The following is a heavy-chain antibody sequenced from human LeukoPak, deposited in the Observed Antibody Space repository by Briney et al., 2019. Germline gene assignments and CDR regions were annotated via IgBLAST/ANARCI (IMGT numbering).Heavy chain of an antibody. CDR2: FDPEDGET. Sequence: ASVKVSCKASGYTFTSYYMHWVRQAPGKGLEWMGGFDPEDGETIYAQKFQGRVTMTRNTSISTAYMELSSLRSEDTAVYYCARGGGIAAGHYDYWGQGTLVTVSS. V-gene: IGHV1-24*01. CDR3: ARGGGIAAGHYDY. D-gene: IGHD6-13*01. J-gene: IGHJ4*02. CDR1: GYTFTSYY.